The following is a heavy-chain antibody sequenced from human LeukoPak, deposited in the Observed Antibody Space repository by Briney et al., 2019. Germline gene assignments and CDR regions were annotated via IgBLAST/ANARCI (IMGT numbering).Heavy chain of an antibody. V-gene: IGHV3-15*01. CDR1: GFTFSNAW. Sequence: GGSLRLSCAASGFTFSNAWMSWVRQAPGKGLEWVGRIKSNTDGGTTDYAAPVKGRFTISRDDSKNTLYLQMNSLKTEDTAVYYCTTGQFDYWGQGTLVTVSS. J-gene: IGHJ4*02. CDR2: IKSNTDGGTT. CDR3: TTGQFDY.